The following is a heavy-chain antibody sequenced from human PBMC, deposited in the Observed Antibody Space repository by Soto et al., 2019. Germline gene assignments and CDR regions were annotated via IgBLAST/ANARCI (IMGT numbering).Heavy chain of an antibody. V-gene: IGHV3-23*01. CDR2: ISNTGGGT. CDR3: AKDRLAGNFDY. J-gene: IGHJ4*02. CDR1: GFTFNNYA. Sequence: EVQLLDSGGGLVQPGGSLGLSCAASGFTFNNYAMKWVRQAPGMGLGWVATISNTGGGTYYADSVKGRFTISRDNSKNTLYLQMSSLRVEDTAVYYCAKDRLAGNFDYWGQGTQVTVSS.